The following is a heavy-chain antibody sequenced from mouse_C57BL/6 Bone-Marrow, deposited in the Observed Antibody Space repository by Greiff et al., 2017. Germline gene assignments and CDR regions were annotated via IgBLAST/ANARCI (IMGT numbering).Heavy chain of an antibody. CDR1: GYTFTSYW. V-gene: IGHV1-55*01. D-gene: IGHD1-1*01. CDR2: IYPGSGST. CDR3: ARRYGSSFFAY. Sequence: QVQLKQPGAELVKPGASVKMSCTASGYTFTSYWITWVKQRPGQGLEWIGDIYPGSGSTNYNEKFKSKATLTVDTSSSTAYMQLSSLTSADSAVYYCARRYGSSFFAYWGQGTLVTVSA. J-gene: IGHJ3*01.